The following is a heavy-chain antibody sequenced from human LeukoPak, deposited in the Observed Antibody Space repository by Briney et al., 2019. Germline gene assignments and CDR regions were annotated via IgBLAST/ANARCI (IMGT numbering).Heavy chain of an antibody. D-gene: IGHD3-10*01. CDR1: GGSISSSSYY. J-gene: IGHJ5*02. V-gene: IGHV4-39*01. CDR3: ATTLWFGMNWFDP. Sequence: PSETLSLTCTVSGGSISSSSYYLGWIRQPPGKGLEWIGSIYYSGSTYYNPSLKSRVTISVDTSKNQFSLKLSSVTAADTAVYYCATTLWFGMNWFDPWGQGTLVTVSS. CDR2: IYYSGST.